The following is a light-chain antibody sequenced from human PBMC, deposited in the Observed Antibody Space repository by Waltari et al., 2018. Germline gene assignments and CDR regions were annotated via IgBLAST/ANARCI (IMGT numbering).Light chain of an antibody. CDR1: QSVSIY. CDR3: QQRSNWPLT. V-gene: IGKV3-11*01. J-gene: IGKJ4*01. CDR2: DAS. Sequence: EIVLTQSPATLSLSPGERATLPCRASQSVSIYLAWYQPKPGQAPRLLIDDASNRATGIPARFSGSGSGTDFTLTSSSLEPEDFAVYYCQQRSNWPLTFGGGTKVEIK.